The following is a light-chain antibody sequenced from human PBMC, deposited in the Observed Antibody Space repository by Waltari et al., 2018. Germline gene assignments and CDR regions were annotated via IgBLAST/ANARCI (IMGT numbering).Light chain of an antibody. Sequence: DFVMTQSPDSLAVSLGERATINCRSSQSVLSNNQNYLAWYQQNPGQPPKLLIYWASTRAAGGPDRCGGRGSGTDFRLPISSLQAGDVAVYYCEPHHSAPLTFG. CDR3: EPHHSAPLT. V-gene: IGKV4-1*01. CDR1: QSVLSNNQNY. J-gene: IGKJ5*01. CDR2: WAS.